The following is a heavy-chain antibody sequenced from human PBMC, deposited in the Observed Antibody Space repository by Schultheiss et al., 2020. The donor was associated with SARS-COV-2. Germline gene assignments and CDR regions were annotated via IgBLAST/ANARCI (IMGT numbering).Heavy chain of an antibody. Sequence: SETLSLTCTVSGGSISSGDYYWSWIRQPPGKGLEWIGYIYHSGSTYYNPSLKSRVTISVDTSKNQFSLKLSSVTAADTAVYYCARGARYYGMDVWGQGTTVTVSS. J-gene: IGHJ6*02. CDR2: IYHSGST. CDR1: GGSISSGDYY. CDR3: ARGARYYGMDV. D-gene: IGHD5-12*01. V-gene: IGHV4-30-4*02.